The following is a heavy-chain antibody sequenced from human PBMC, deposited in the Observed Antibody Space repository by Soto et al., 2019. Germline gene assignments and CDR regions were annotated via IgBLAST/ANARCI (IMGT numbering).Heavy chain of an antibody. Sequence: EVQLVESGGGLVKPGGSLTLSCAGSGFAFRSYNMNWVLQPPGKGLEWVASISSGSSNIYYADSVKGRFTISRDNANDSLYVQMDSLRADDSAVYYCASATVVAGTFDFWGHGTLLTVAS. J-gene: IGHJ4*01. V-gene: IGHV3-21*01. CDR3: ASATVVAGTFDF. CDR2: ISSGSSNI. D-gene: IGHD1-7*01. CDR1: GFAFRSYN.